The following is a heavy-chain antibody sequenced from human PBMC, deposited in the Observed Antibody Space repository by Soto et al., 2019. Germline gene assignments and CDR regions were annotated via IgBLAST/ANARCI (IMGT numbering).Heavy chain of an antibody. V-gene: IGHV4-4*02. CDR3: ARGGDWKFDF. Sequence: QVQLQESGPGLVKPSGTLSLTCDVSGDSISSDKWWSWVRQSPGRGLEWIGEIHHRGTTNCNPSLKNRGTIPIEKSKNHFSLEMTSLAAADTAIYYCARGGDWKFDFWGQGSRVTVSS. J-gene: IGHJ4*02. CDR1: GDSISSDKW. CDR2: IHHRGTT. D-gene: IGHD2-21*02.